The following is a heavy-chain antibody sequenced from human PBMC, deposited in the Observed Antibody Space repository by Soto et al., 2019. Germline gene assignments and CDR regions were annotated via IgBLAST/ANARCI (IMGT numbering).Heavy chain of an antibody. D-gene: IGHD3-22*01. CDR1: GFIFSNSA. Sequence: EVQLLESGGGLVQPGGSLRLSCAASGFIFSNSAMSWVRQPPGKGLEWVSAISGSGGSTYYADSVKGRFTISRDNSKNTLYLQMNSLRAEDTAVYYCAKVEGVIVVVNPFDYWGQGTLVTVSS. V-gene: IGHV3-23*01. CDR2: ISGSGGST. CDR3: AKVEGVIVVVNPFDY. J-gene: IGHJ4*02.